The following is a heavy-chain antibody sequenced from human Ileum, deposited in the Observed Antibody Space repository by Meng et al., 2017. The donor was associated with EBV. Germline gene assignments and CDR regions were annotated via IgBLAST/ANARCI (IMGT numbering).Heavy chain of an antibody. CDR1: GFTFRDYY. J-gene: IGHJ5*02. Sequence: VERVVLGGGLVKPGGSMRLSCAASGFTFRDYYMSWIRQAPGKGLEWVSYITSSGGIIYYADSVKGRFTISRDNAKKSLYLQMNSLRAEDTAVYYCASARGSWFDPWGQGTLVTVSS. D-gene: IGHD1-26*01. CDR2: ITSSGGII. V-gene: IGHV3-11*01. CDR3: ASARGSWFDP.